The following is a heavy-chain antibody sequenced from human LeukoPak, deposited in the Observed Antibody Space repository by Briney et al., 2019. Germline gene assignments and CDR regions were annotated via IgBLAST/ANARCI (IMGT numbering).Heavy chain of an antibody. Sequence: GVSLRLSCAASGFTFSSYGMHWVRQAPGKGLEWVSAISGSGGSTYYADSVKGRFTISRDNSKNTLYLQMNSLRAEDTAVYYCAKDTLSARVRGVIDYWGQGTLVTVSS. CDR2: ISGSGGST. CDR3: AKDTLSARVRGVIDY. CDR1: GFTFSSYG. V-gene: IGHV3-23*01. D-gene: IGHD3-10*01. J-gene: IGHJ4*02.